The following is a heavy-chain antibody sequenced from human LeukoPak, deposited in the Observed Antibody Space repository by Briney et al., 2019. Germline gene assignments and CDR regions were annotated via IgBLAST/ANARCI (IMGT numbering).Heavy chain of an antibody. J-gene: IGHJ4*02. CDR3: AKDRIHSGYDNIDY. Sequence: GGSLGLSCAASGFTFSSYGMHWVRQAPGKGLEWVAVISYDGSNKYYADSVKGRFTISRDNSKNTLYLQMNSLRAEDTAVYYCAKDRIHSGYDNIDYWGQGTLVTVSS. CDR2: ISYDGSNK. CDR1: GFTFSSYG. V-gene: IGHV3-30*18. D-gene: IGHD5-12*01.